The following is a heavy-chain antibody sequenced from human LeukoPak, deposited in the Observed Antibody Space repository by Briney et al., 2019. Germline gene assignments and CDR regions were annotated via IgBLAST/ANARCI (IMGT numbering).Heavy chain of an antibody. J-gene: IGHJ4*02. Sequence: GGSLRLSCAASGFTFSSYGMHWVRQAPGKGLEWVAVIWYDGSNKYYADSVKGRFTISRDNSKNTLYLQMNSLRAEDAAVYYCARGQQTHPIDYWGQGTLVTVSS. CDR1: GFTFSSYG. V-gene: IGHV3-33*01. D-gene: IGHD6-13*01. CDR3: ARGQQTHPIDY. CDR2: IWYDGSNK.